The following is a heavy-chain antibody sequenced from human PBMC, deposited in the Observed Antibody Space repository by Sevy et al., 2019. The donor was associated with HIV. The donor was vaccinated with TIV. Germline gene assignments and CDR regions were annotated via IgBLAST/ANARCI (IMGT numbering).Heavy chain of an antibody. J-gene: IGHJ5*02. V-gene: IGHV3-23*01. CDR2: ISGSGGST. Sequence: GGSLRLSCAASGFTFSSYAMSWVRQAPGKGLEWVSAISGSGGSTYYADSVKGRFTISRDNSKNTLYLQMNSLGAEDTAVYYCAKVRWSYYGSGSYYKSHNWFDPWGQGTLVTVSS. CDR3: AKVRWSYYGSGSYYKSHNWFDP. D-gene: IGHD3-10*01. CDR1: GFTFSSYA.